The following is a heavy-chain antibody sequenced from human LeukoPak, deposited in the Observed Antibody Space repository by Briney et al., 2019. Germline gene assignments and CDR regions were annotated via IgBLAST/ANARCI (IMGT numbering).Heavy chain of an antibody. CDR3: ARAGDMRDSSSRLYYYYYMDV. V-gene: IGHV1-69*13. CDR2: IIPIFGTA. CDR1: GYTFTSYA. J-gene: IGHJ6*03. Sequence: SVKVSCKASGYTFTSYAISWVRQAPGQGLEWMGGIIPIFGTANYAQKFQGRVTITADESTSTAYMELSSLRSEDTAVYYCARAGDMRDSSSRLYYYYYMDVWGKGTTVTVSS. D-gene: IGHD6-6*01.